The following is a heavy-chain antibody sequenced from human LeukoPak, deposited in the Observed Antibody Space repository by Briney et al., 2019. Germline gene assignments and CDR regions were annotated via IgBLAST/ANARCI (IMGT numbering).Heavy chain of an antibody. J-gene: IGHJ5*02. V-gene: IGHV1-69*13. CDR3: ARGTETFDP. D-gene: IGHD3/OR15-3a*01. CDR2: IIPIFGTA. Sequence: ASVKVSCKASGYTFTSYDINWVRQATGQGLEWMGGIIPIFGTANYAQKFQGRVTITADESTSTAYMELSSLRSEDTAVYYCARGTETFDPWGQGTLVTVSS. CDR1: GYTFTSYD.